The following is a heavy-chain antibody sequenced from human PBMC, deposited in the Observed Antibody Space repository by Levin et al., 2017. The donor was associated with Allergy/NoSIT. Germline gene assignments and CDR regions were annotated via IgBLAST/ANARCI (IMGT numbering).Heavy chain of an antibody. CDR3: STPTGDFWRGYQF. D-gene: IGHD3-3*01. Sequence: ASVKVSCRVGGYSISELPIHWVRQAPGIGLEWMGGFDPEDGETKYAEKFQDRVTMTDDTSTDTAYLELNGLKSDDTAVYYCSTPTGDFWRGYQFWGQGTLVTVSS. CDR1: GYSISELP. CDR2: FDPEDGET. J-gene: IGHJ4*02. V-gene: IGHV1-24*01.